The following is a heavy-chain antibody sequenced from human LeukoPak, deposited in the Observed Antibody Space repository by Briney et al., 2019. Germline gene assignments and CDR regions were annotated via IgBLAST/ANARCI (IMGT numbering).Heavy chain of an antibody. CDR1: GYTFTGYY. D-gene: IGHD3-3*01. J-gene: IGHJ3*02. CDR2: INPNSDGT. V-gene: IGHV1-2*02. CDR3: ASQSRIITIFGVVMTAHAFDI. Sequence: ASVKVSFKASGYTFTGYYKHWVRQAPGQGLEWMGWINPNSDGTNYAQKFQGRVTMTRDTSISTAYMELSRLRSDDTAVYYCASQSRIITIFGVVMTAHAFDIWGQGTMVTVSS.